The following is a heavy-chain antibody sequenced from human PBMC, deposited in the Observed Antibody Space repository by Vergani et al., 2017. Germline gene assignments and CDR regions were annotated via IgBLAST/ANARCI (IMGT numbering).Heavy chain of an antibody. CDR1: GFTSSYYG. V-gene: IGHV3-30*03. Sequence: QVHLVESGGGVVKPGRSLRLSCVVSGFTSSYYGMHWGRQAPGKGLEWVAVISYDGTQKYYADSVKGRFTISRDNSKSTLYLQMNSLRTEDTAVYYCATKSCGTPGCQIGYFREWGQGTLVTVSS. J-gene: IGHJ1*01. CDR3: ATKSCGTPGCQIGYFRE. CDR2: ISYDGTQK. D-gene: IGHD1-1*01.